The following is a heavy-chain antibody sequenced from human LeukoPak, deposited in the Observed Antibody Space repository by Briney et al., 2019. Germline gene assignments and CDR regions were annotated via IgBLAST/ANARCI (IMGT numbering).Heavy chain of an antibody. D-gene: IGHD3-10*01. CDR1: GYTFTGYY. V-gene: IGHV1-46*01. J-gene: IGHJ4*02. CDR2: INPSGGST. CDR3: AGGGYYGSGSYYLPFDY. Sequence: GASVKVSCKASGYTFTGYYMHWVRQAPGQGLEWMGIINPSGGSTSYAQKFQGRVTMTRDTSTSTVYMELSSLRSEDTAVYYCAGGGYYGSGSYYLPFDYWGQGTLVTVSS.